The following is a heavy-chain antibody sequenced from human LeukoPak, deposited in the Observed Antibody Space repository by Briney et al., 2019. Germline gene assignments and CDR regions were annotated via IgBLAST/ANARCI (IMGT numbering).Heavy chain of an antibody. CDR2: ISSSSSYI. CDR3: AKGVVVITTAAFDI. CDR1: GFTFSSYS. V-gene: IGHV3-21*04. Sequence: PGGSLRLSCAASGFTFSSYSMNWVRQAPGKGLEWVSSISSSSSYIYYADSVKGRFTISRDNAKNTLYLQMNSLRAEDTAVYYCAKGVVVITTAAFDIWGQGTMVTVSS. D-gene: IGHD3-22*01. J-gene: IGHJ3*02.